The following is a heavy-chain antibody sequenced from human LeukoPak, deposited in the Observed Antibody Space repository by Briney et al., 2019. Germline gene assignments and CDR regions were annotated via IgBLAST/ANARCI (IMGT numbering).Heavy chain of an antibody. Sequence: PGGSLRLSCAASGFTFSSYSMNWVRQAPGKGLEWVSSISSSSSYIYYADSVKGRFTISRDNAKNSLYLQMNSLRAEDTAVYYCARDASGSYSWCDPWGQGTLVTVSS. CDR3: ARDASGSYSWCDP. CDR2: ISSSSSYI. V-gene: IGHV3-21*01. J-gene: IGHJ5*02. D-gene: IGHD1-26*01. CDR1: GFTFSSYS.